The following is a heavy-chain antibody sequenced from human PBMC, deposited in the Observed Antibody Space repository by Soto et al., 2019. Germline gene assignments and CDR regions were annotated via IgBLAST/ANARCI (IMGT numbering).Heavy chain of an antibody. Sequence: GGSLRLSCAASGFTFSSYSMNWVRQAPGKGLEWVSSISSSSSYIYYADSVKGRFTISRDNAKNSLYLQMNSLRAEDTAVYYCAREVERGWNLVATYFDAFDIWGQGTMVTVSS. D-gene: IGHD5-12*01. CDR2: ISSSSSYI. V-gene: IGHV3-21*01. J-gene: IGHJ3*02. CDR3: AREVERGWNLVATYFDAFDI. CDR1: GFTFSSYS.